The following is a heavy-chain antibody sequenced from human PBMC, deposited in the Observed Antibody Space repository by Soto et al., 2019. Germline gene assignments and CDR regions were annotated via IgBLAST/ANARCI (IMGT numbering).Heavy chain of an antibody. D-gene: IGHD2-2*01. Sequence: QVQLQESGPGLVKPSETLSLTCTVSGGSVSSGSHYWSWIRQPPGKGLEGIGYVYSSGSTNYNPSITLRVSISLDMSKNQFSLKLSSVTAADTAVYYCVRVGRHCLSTNCFPSNMEVWGQGTTVTVSS. CDR2: VYSSGST. CDR1: GGSVSSGSHY. V-gene: IGHV4-61*01. J-gene: IGHJ6*02. CDR3: VRVGRHCLSTNCFPSNMEV.